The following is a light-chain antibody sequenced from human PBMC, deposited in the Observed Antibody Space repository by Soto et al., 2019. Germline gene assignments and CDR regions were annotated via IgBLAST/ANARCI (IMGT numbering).Light chain of an antibody. CDR2: DAS. V-gene: IGKV1-33*01. J-gene: IGKJ4*01. CDR1: QDISNY. Sequence: DIQMTQSPSSLSASVGDRVTITCQASQDISNYLNWYQQKPGKAPKLLIYDASNLETGVPSRFSGSGSGTDFTSTTTGLQPKDRAPYYCQRYDNLPITLGGGTKVEIK. CDR3: QRYDNLPIT.